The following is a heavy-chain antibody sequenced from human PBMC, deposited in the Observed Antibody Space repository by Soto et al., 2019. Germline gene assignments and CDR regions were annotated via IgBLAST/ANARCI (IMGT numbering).Heavy chain of an antibody. Sequence: ASVKVSCKASGYTFTSYDINWVRQATGQGLERMGWMNPNSGNTGYAQKFQGRVTMTRNTSISTAYMELSSLRSEDTAVYYCARGTYYDFWSGYCCYMDVWGKGTTVTVSS. V-gene: IGHV1-8*01. D-gene: IGHD3-3*01. CDR2: MNPNSGNT. J-gene: IGHJ6*03. CDR3: ARGTYYDFWSGYCCYMDV. CDR1: GYTFTSYD.